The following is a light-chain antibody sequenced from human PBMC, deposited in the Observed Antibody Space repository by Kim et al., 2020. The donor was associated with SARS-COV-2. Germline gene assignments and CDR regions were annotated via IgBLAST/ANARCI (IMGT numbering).Light chain of an antibody. CDR1: NIGSKS. V-gene: IGLV3-21*04. CDR3: QVWDSSSDHPV. J-gene: IGLJ2*01. Sequence: SYKLTQPPSVSVAPGKTARITCGGNNIGSKSVHWYQQKPGQAPVLVIYYDSDRPSGIPERFSGSNSGNTATLTISRVEAGDEADYYCQVWDSSSDHPVFGGGTQLTVL. CDR2: YDS.